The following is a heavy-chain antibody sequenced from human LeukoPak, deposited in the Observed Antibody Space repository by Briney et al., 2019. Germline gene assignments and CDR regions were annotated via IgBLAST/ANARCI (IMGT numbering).Heavy chain of an antibody. V-gene: IGHV3-48*01. CDR2: ISSSSSTI. D-gene: IGHD3-22*01. CDR1: GFTFSSYS. J-gene: IGHJ4*02. Sequence: PGGTLRLSCAASGFTFSSYSMNWVRQAPGKGLEGVSYISSSSSTIYYADSVKCRFTISRDNAKNSLYLQMSSLRAEDTAVYYCAREFRGLSSGYDYWGQGTLVTVSS. CDR3: AREFRGLSSGYDY.